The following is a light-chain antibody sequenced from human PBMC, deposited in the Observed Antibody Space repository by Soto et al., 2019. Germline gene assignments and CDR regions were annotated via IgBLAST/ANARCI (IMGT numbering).Light chain of an antibody. Sequence: EILMTQSPPTLSVSPGERATLSCRASQSVSIHLAWYQQKLGQAPRVLIYGASTRATGIPARFSGSGSGTEFTLYTSSLQSEDLEVYYGQQYHNWPRTFGQGTQLEIK. CDR1: QSVSIH. CDR3: QQYHNWPRT. V-gene: IGKV3-15*01. J-gene: IGKJ1*01. CDR2: GAS.